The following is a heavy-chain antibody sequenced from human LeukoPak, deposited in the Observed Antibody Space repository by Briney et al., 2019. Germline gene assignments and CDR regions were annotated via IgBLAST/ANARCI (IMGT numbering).Heavy chain of an antibody. V-gene: IGHV1-8*03. D-gene: IGHD5-24*01. Sequence: GASVKVSCKASGYTFTSYDINWVRQATGQGLEWMGWMNPNSGNTGYAQKFQGRVTITRNTSISTAYMELSSLRSEDTAVYYCVSLVEMASILFDYWGQGTLVTVTS. J-gene: IGHJ4*02. CDR3: VSLVEMASILFDY. CDR1: GYTFTSYD. CDR2: MNPNSGNT.